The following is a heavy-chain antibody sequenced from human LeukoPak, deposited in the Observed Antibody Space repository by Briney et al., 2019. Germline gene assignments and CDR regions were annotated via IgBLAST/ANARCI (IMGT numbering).Heavy chain of an antibody. D-gene: IGHD2-2*01. CDR1: GFTVSSNC. Sequence: KPGGSLRLSCTASGFTVSSNCMSWVRQAPGKGLEWVSSISSSSSYIYYADSVKGRFTISRDNAKNSLYLQMNSLRAEDTAVYYCARDMCSSTSCQRGYSYGYFDYWGQGTLVTVSS. CDR3: ARDMCSSTSCQRGYSYGYFDY. CDR2: ISSSSSYI. J-gene: IGHJ4*02. V-gene: IGHV3-21*01.